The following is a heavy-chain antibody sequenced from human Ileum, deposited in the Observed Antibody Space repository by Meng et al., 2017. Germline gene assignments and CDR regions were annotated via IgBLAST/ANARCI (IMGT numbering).Heavy chain of an antibody. CDR1: GFTFINYA. J-gene: IGHJ4*02. D-gene: IGHD6-13*01. Sequence: GGSLRLSCATSGFTFINYAMHWVRQAPGKGLEWVALMSYDGSQKFYADSVKGRFTISRDNSKNTVYLQVNSLRAEDTAVYYCARGTGSSSWSLDYWGQGTMVTVSS. V-gene: IGHV3-30*04. CDR3: ARGTGSSSWSLDY. CDR2: MSYDGSQK.